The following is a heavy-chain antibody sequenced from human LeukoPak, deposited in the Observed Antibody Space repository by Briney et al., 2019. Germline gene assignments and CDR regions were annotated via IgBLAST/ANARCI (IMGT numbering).Heavy chain of an antibody. CDR1: GFTFSSYA. Sequence: GGSLRLSCGASGFTFSSYAMSWVRQAPGKGLEWVSAISGSGGSTYYADSVKGRFTISRDNSKNTLYLQMNSLRAEDTAVYYCAKGWQQLVGFDYWGQGTLVTVSS. J-gene: IGHJ4*02. CDR2: ISGSGGST. D-gene: IGHD6-13*01. CDR3: AKGWQQLVGFDY. V-gene: IGHV3-23*01.